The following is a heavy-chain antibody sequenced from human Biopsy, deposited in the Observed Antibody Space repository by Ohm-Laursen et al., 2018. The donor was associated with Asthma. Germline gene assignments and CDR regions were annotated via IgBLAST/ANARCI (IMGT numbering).Heavy chain of an antibody. Sequence: SVKVSCKPSGGTFNNYAINWVRQAPGQGLEWMGGISPIFGSTAYAQKFQGRVAITADVFTSTVYMELSGLRSEDTAVLYCAKARCYYYYCDMEVWGPGTAITVSS. CDR3: AKARCYYYYCDMEV. J-gene: IGHJ6*02. CDR1: GGTFNNYA. CDR2: ISPIFGST. V-gene: IGHV1-69*13.